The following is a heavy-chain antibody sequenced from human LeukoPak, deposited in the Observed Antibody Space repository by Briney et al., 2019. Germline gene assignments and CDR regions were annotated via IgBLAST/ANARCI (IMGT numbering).Heavy chain of an antibody. CDR1: GGSISSSSYY. D-gene: IGHD2-15*01. Sequence: SETLSLTCTVSGGSISSSSYYWGWIRQPPGKGLEWIGSIYYSGSTYYNPSLKSRVTISVDTSKNQFSLKLSSVTGADTAVYYCARDSAVVVVAAQAFDIWGQGTMVTVSS. CDR3: ARDSAVVVVAAQAFDI. J-gene: IGHJ3*02. V-gene: IGHV4-39*07. CDR2: IYYSGST.